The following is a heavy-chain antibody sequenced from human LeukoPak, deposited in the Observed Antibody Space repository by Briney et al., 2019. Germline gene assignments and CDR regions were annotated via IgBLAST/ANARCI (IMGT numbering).Heavy chain of an antibody. J-gene: IGHJ4*02. CDR2: INPGDSDT. Sequence: GASLQISSKGSGYSFTSYWTGWVRQMPGKGVQWMGIINPGDSDTRYSPSFQGQVTISADKSISTAYLQRSSLKASDTAMYYCARHGGRGYRFDYDYWGQGILVTVSS. CDR3: ARHGGRGYRFDYDY. CDR1: GYSFTSYW. D-gene: IGHD5-18*01. V-gene: IGHV5-51*02.